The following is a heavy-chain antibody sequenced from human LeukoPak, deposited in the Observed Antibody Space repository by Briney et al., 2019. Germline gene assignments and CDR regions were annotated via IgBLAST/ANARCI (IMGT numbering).Heavy chain of an antibody. V-gene: IGHV1-8*01. CDR3: VGGAPNWGFDF. J-gene: IGHJ4*02. CDR1: GYTLTELS. CDR2: MSPSTGNT. D-gene: IGHD7-27*01. Sequence: ASVTVSCKVSGYTLTELSMHWVRQATGQGFEWMGWMSPSTGNTGYAQKFQGRVTMTRYTSVSTAYMELSSLRSEDTAVYYCVGGAPNWGFDFWGQGTLVTVSS.